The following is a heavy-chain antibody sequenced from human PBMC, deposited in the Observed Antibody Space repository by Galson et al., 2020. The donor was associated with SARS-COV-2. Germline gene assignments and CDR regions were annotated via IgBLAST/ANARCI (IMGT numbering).Heavy chain of an antibody. CDR3: ATGSGWYYDS. Sequence: GGSLRLSCAASGLSFSNYWMHWVRQAPGMGLVWVSLIKSDAATTIYADSVKGRFTISRDNAKHTVYLQMNSLRAEDTAVYYCATGSGWYYDSWGQGTLVTASS. J-gene: IGHJ4*02. CDR1: GLSFSNYW. V-gene: IGHV3-74*01. D-gene: IGHD6-19*01. CDR2: IKSDAATT.